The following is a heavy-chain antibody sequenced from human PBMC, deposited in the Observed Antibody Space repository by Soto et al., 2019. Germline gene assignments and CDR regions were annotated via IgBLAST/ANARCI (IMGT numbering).Heavy chain of an antibody. V-gene: IGHV3-33*08. CDR2: IWYDGSNK. D-gene: IGHD3-22*01. CDR1: GFTFSSYA. J-gene: IGHJ6*02. CDR3: ARDSGGYPPYYYYYGMDV. Sequence: PGGSLRLSCAASGFTFSSYAMSWVRQAPGKGLEWVAVIWYDGSNKYYADSVKGRFTISRDNSKNTLYLQMNSLRAEDTAVYYCARDSGGYPPYYYYYGMDVWGQGTTVTVSS.